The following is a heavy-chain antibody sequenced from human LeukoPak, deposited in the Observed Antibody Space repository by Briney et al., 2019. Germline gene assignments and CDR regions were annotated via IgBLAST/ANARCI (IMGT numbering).Heavy chain of an antibody. J-gene: IGHJ4*02. CDR1: GDSVSSNSGA. Sequence: SQTLSLTCAISGDSVSSNSGAWTWIRQSPSGGLEWLGRTYYNSKWNYDYAVSVKSRITINPDTSKNQFSLQLNSVTPEDTAVYYCARDNYYGGVGFDYWGQGTLVTVSS. D-gene: IGHD3-10*01. V-gene: IGHV6-1*01. CDR3: ARDNYYGGVGFDY. CDR2: TYYNSKWNY.